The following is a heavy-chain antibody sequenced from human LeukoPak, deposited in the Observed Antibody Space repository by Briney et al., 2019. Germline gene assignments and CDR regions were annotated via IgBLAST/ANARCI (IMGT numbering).Heavy chain of an antibody. Sequence: GGSLRLSCAASGFTFSSYAMSWVRQAPGKGLEWVSVIYSGGSTYYADSVKGRFTISRDNSKNTLYLQMNSLRAEDTAVYYCARGDRSPANDYWGQGTLVIVSS. D-gene: IGHD3-16*01. V-gene: IGHV3-66*01. J-gene: IGHJ4*02. CDR3: ARGDRSPANDY. CDR2: IYSGGST. CDR1: GFTFSSYA.